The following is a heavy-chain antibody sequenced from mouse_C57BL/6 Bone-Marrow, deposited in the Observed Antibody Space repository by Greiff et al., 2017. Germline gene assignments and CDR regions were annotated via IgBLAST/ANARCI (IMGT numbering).Heavy chain of an antibody. J-gene: IGHJ1*03. Sequence: VQLQQPGAELVRPGSSVKLSCKASGYTFTSYWMHWVKQRPIQGLEWIGNIDPSDSETHYNQKFKDKATLTVDKSSSTASMQLSSLTSEDSAVYYCARDCYGSSSHWYFDVWGTGTTVTVSS. CDR1: GYTFTSYW. CDR3: ARDCYGSSSHWYFDV. CDR2: IDPSDSET. V-gene: IGHV1-52*01. D-gene: IGHD1-1*01.